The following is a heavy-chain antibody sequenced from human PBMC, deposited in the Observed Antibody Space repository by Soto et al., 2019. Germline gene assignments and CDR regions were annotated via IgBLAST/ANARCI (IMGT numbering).Heavy chain of an antibody. V-gene: IGHV1-69*13. CDR3: AXDLGYSSSGVYFDY. Sequence: GASVKVSCKASGGTFSSYAISWVRQAPGQGLEWMGGIIPIFGTANYAQKFQGRVTITADESTSTAYMELSSLRSEDTAVYYCAXDLGYSSSGVYFDYWGQGTLVTVSS. CDR1: GGTFSSYA. J-gene: IGHJ4*02. CDR2: IIPIFGTA. D-gene: IGHD6-13*01.